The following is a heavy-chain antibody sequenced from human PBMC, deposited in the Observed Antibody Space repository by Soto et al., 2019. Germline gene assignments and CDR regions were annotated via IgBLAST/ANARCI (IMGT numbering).Heavy chain of an antibody. CDR3: ATPDYGGNTELGY. Sequence: EVQLVESGGGLVQPGGSLRLSCAASGFTFSTYWMSWVLRAPGKGLEWAAHIKQDGSDMYYVDSVKGRFTISRDNAQNSLFLEMNSLRVEDTAVYYCATPDYGGNTELGYWGQGAQVTVSS. D-gene: IGHD4-17*01. CDR2: IKQDGSDM. V-gene: IGHV3-7*02. CDR1: GFTFSTYW. J-gene: IGHJ4*02.